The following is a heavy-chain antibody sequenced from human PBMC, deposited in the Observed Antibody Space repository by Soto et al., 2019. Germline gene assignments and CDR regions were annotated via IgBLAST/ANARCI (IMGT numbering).Heavy chain of an antibody. Sequence: GASVKVSCKASGYTFTSYGLTWVRQAPGQGQKWMGWISAYNGKTNYAQKLRGRVTITTDTSTSTSYMELRSLRSDDTAVYYCARGRGLASQQLVLDAFDICGQGTMVTVPS. CDR1: GYTFTSYG. CDR3: ARGRGLASQQLVLDAFDI. D-gene: IGHD6-13*01. J-gene: IGHJ3*02. CDR2: ISAYNGKT. V-gene: IGHV1-18*01.